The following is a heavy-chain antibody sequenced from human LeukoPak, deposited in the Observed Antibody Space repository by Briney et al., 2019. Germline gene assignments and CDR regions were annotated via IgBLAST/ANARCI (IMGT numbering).Heavy chain of an antibody. CDR3: ARFVVVPAAAGAFDI. V-gene: IGHV4-30-2*01. J-gene: IGHJ3*02. CDR2: IYHSGST. D-gene: IGHD2-2*01. CDR1: GGSISSGGYY. Sequence: PSETLSLTCTVSGGSISSGGYYWSWIRQPPGKGLEWIGYIYHSGSTYYNPSLKSRVTISVDRSKNQFSLKLSSVTAADTAVYYCARFVVVPAAAGAFDIWGQGTMVTVSS.